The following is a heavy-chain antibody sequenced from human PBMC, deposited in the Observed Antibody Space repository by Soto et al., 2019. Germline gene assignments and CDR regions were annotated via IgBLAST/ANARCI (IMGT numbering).Heavy chain of an antibody. V-gene: IGHV3-7*03. CDR2: IQQDGGQK. CDR3: ARDQLDRLKPRETRYFDL. D-gene: IGHD3-3*01. CDR1: GFIFRNYW. Sequence: EVQLVESGGGLVQPGGSLRLSCAASGFIFRNYWMSWVRQAPGKGLEWVANIQQDGGQKYCLDSVEGRFTISRDNAKNSVFLQVNSLRAEDTAIYYCARDQLDRLKPRETRYFDLWGQGTLVTVSS. J-gene: IGHJ4*02.